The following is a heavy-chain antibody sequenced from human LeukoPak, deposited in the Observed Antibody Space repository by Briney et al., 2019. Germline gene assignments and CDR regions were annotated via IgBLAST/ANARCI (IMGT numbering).Heavy chain of an antibody. Sequence: GGSLRLSCAASGFTFSSYGMHWVRQAPDKGLEWVSFIRYQGSSKYYADSVKGRFTISRDNSKNTLYLQMDSLRPEDAAIYYCAKAPLGRCTGVICYYFDYWGQGTLVTVSS. J-gene: IGHJ4*02. CDR1: GFTFSSYG. D-gene: IGHD2-15*01. CDR2: IRYQGSSK. CDR3: AKAPLGRCTGVICYYFDY. V-gene: IGHV3-30*02.